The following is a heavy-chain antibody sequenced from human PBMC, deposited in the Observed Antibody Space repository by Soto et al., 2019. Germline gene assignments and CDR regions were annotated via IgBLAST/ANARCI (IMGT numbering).Heavy chain of an antibody. J-gene: IGHJ4*02. CDR3: ARTTAVPNTLRSRYFVDY. CDR1: GGSASDKTYF. Sequence: TSETLSLTCSVSGGSASDKTYFWSWIRQPPGKRLEWIGYVYYSGTTHYKPSLKSPVTISIDRSNNRFSLRLSSVTTADAALYYCARTTAVPNTLRSRYFVDYWGQGTLVTVSS. D-gene: IGHD4-17*01. CDR2: VYYSGTT. V-gene: IGHV4-61*01.